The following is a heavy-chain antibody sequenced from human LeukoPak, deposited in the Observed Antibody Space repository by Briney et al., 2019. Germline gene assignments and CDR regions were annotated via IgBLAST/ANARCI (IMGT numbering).Heavy chain of an antibody. Sequence: ASVKVSCKASGYTFTSYDINWVRQATGQGLEWMGWMNPNSGNTGYAQKFQGRVTMTRNTSISTAYMELSSLRSEDTAVYYCARGITVVYYMDVWGKGTTVTVSS. J-gene: IGHJ6*03. CDR1: GYTFTSYD. V-gene: IGHV1-8*01. CDR3: ARGITVVYYMDV. CDR2: MNPNSGNT. D-gene: IGHD4-23*01.